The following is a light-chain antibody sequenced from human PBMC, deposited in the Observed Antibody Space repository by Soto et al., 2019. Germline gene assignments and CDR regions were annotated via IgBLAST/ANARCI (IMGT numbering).Light chain of an antibody. CDR3: QQRATWPWT. J-gene: IGKJ1*01. V-gene: IGKV3-11*01. CDR1: QSIAIY. Sequence: IVLTQSPATLSFSPGKEATLSCRASQSIAIYLAWYQQKSGQSPRLLIYDTSNRAPGIPDRFSGSASGTDFTLTISSLEPEDFAVYYCQQRATWPWTFGQGTTVEIK. CDR2: DTS.